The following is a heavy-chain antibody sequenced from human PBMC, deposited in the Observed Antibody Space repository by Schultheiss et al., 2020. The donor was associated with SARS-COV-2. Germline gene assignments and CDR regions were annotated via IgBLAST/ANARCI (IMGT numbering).Heavy chain of an antibody. CDR3: ARGLLFVGNYYYYGMDV. Sequence: SETLSLTCTVSGGSVSSGGYYWSWIRQPPGKGLEWIGYIYYSGSTYYNPSLKSRVTISVDTSKNQFSLKLSSVTAADTAVYYCARGLLFVGNYYYYGMDVWGQGTTVTVSS. CDR1: GGSVSSGGYY. CDR2: IYYSGST. J-gene: IGHJ6*02. D-gene: IGHD2-15*01. V-gene: IGHV4-31*03.